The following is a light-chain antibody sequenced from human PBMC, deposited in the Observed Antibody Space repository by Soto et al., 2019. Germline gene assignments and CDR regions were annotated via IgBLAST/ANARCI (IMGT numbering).Light chain of an antibody. CDR2: EVN. Sequence: QSALTQPPSASGSPGQSVTISCTGTSSDVGAYNYVSWYQQHPGKAPKLMIYEVNKRPSGVPDRFSGSKSGNTASLTVSGLQAEDEAEYFCSSYAGRNDFLVLGGGTKLTVL. J-gene: IGLJ2*01. V-gene: IGLV2-8*01. CDR3: SSYAGRNDFLV. CDR1: SSDVGAYNY.